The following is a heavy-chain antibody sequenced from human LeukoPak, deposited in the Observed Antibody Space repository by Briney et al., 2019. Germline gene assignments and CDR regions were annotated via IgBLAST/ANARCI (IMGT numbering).Heavy chain of an antibody. D-gene: IGHD2-21*02. CDR2: IIPIFGTA. CDR1: GGTFSSYA. CDR3: ARDIPHCGGDCYPGGYFDY. J-gene: IGHJ4*02. Sequence: ASVKVSCKASGGTFSSYAISWVRQAPGQGLEWMGGIIPIFGTANYAQKFQGRVTITADESTSTAYMELSSLRSEDTAVYYCARDIPHCGGDCYPGGYFDYWGQGTLVTVSS. V-gene: IGHV1-69*13.